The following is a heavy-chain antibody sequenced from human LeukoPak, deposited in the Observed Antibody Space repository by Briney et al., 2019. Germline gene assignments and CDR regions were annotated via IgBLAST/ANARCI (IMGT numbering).Heavy chain of an antibody. CDR2: IKADGSGT. CDR1: GFNIGPYA. J-gene: IGHJ6*02. CDR3: ATWAFYHNLDV. D-gene: IGHD1-1*01. Sequence: GGSLRLSCAASGFNIGPYAMYWVRQGPGRGLEWVSVIKADGSGTFYSDSVRGRFTTSRDNSKNSLYLQMSSLASVDTALYYCATWAFYHNLDVWGQGTTVAVSS. V-gene: IGHV3-43*02.